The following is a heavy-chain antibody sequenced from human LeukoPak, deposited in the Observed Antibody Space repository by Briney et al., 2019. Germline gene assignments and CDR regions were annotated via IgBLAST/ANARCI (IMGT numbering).Heavy chain of an antibody. J-gene: IGHJ5*02. D-gene: IGHD3-3*01. CDR1: GFTFSSYA. V-gene: IGHV3-30*04. Sequence: GGSLRLSCAASGFTFSSYAMHWVRQAPGKGLEWVAVISYDGSNKYYADSVKGRFTISRDNSKNTLYLQMNSLRAEDTAVYYCARDGALTIFGVVINWFDPWGQGTLVTVSS. CDR2: ISYDGSNK. CDR3: ARDGALTIFGVVINWFDP.